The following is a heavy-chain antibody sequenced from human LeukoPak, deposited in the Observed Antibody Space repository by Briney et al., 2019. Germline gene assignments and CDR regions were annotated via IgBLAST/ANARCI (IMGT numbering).Heavy chain of an antibody. CDR2: ISGGIT. J-gene: IGHJ4*02. Sequence: GGSLRLSCAASGFTFSTYALSWVRQAPGKGLEWVSAISGGITYYADSVKGRFTISRDNSKNTLCLQMNSLRAEDTAVYYCAKEYCSSTTCYGCFDYWGQGILVTVSS. D-gene: IGHD2-2*01. CDR1: GFTFSTYA. V-gene: IGHV3-23*01. CDR3: AKEYCSSTTCYGCFDY.